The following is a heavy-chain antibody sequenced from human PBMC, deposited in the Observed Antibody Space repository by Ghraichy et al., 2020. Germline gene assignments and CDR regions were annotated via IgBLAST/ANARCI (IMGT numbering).Heavy chain of an antibody. J-gene: IGHJ4*02. CDR3: ARETATVDY. V-gene: IGHV3-21*01. Sequence: SVKGRFTISRDNAKNSLYLQMNSLRAEDTAVYYCARETATVDYWGQGTLVTVSS. D-gene: IGHD5-18*01.